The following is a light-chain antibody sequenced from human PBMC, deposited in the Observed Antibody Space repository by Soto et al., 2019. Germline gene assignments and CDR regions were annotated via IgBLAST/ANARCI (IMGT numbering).Light chain of an antibody. V-gene: IGLV2-14*01. CDR1: GSDVGGYDY. J-gene: IGLJ1*01. Sequence: QSALTQPASVSGSPGQSITISCTGTGSDVGGYDYVSWYQHHPGKAPKVMIYEVTNRPSGVSNRFSGSKSGNTASRTISGLLAEDEADYYCSSYTSSSTYVFGTGTKVTVL. CDR3: SSYTSSSTYV. CDR2: EVT.